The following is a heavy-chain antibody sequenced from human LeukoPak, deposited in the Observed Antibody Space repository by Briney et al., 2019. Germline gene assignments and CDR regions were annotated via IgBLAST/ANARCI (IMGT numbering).Heavy chain of an antibody. CDR3: ARPNSVLRFLEWPKGGYYYYYMDV. J-gene: IGHJ6*03. V-gene: IGHV1-8*01. CDR1: GYTFTSYD. CDR2: MNPNSGNT. D-gene: IGHD3-3*01. Sequence: GASVKVSCKASGYTFTSYDINLVRQATGQGLEWMGWMNPNSGNTGYAQKFQGRVTMTRNTSISTAYMELSSLRSEDTAVYYCARPNSVLRFLEWPKGGYYYYYMDVWGKGTTVTVSS.